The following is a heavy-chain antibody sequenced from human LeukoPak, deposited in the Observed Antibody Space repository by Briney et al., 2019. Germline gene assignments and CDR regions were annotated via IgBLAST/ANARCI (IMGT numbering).Heavy chain of an antibody. Sequence: GASVKVSCKASGYTFTNYAMHWVRQAPGQRLEWMGWINAGNGNTKYSQKFQGRVTITRDTSASTAYMELSSLRSEDTAVYYCARKRTVTTYNWFDPWGQGTLVTVSS. CDR1: GYTFTNYA. J-gene: IGHJ5*02. CDR3: ARKRTVTTYNWFDP. V-gene: IGHV1-3*01. CDR2: INAGNGNT. D-gene: IGHD4-17*01.